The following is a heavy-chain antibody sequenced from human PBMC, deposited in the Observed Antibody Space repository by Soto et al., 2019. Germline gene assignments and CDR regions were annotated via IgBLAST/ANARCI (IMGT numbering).Heavy chain of an antibody. CDR2: ISGSGGST. CDR3: GKEPKTDSAVEY. Sequence: PGGSLRLSCAASGFTFNNYAMTWVRQAPGKGLEWVSAISGSGGSTYYADSVKGRFTISRDNSKDTVYLQMTSLRAEDTALYYCGKEPKTDSAVEYWGQGILVTVSS. CDR1: GFTFNNYA. D-gene: IGHD2-15*01. V-gene: IGHV3-23*01. J-gene: IGHJ4*02.